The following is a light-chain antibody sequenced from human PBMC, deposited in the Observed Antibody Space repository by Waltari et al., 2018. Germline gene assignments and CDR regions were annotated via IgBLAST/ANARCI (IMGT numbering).Light chain of an antibody. CDR1: SGHSSNI. V-gene: IGLV4-69*01. CDR3: QTGGHGTWV. Sequence: QLVLTQSPSASASLGASVKLTCTLSSGHSSNIIAWHQQQPEKGPRYLMKVNSDGSHTKGDEIPDRFSGSSSGAGRYLTSSSVQSEDEADYYCQTGGHGTWVFGGGTKLTVL. CDR2: VNSDGSH. J-gene: IGLJ3*02.